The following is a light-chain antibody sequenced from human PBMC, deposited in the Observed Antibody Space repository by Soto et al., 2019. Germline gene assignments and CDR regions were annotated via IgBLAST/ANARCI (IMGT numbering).Light chain of an antibody. CDR2: AAS. Sequence: IPMTQSPSSLSASVGGRVTITCRASQTISSYLNWYQQTPGRAPALLISAASTLQSGVPSRFGGSGSGTDSTLTISSLQPEDFATYYCQKSYSTPYTFGQGTKLEIK. CDR1: QTISSY. V-gene: IGKV1-39*01. CDR3: QKSYSTPYT. J-gene: IGKJ2*01.